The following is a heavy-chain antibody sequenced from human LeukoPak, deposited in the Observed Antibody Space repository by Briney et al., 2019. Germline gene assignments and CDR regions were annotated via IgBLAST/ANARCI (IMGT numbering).Heavy chain of an antibody. D-gene: IGHD5-24*01. CDR1: GYTFISYW. CDR2: ISPGDSDT. J-gene: IGHJ6*02. V-gene: IGHV5-51*01. CDR3: ARHGIRRDGYNFYYYGMDV. Sequence: RGASLQISCKGSGYTFISYWIGWVRQLPGKRLERMGIISPGDSDTRYSPSFQGQVTISANKSISTAYLQWSSLKASDTAMYYCARHGIRRDGYNFYYYGMDVWGQGTTVTVSS.